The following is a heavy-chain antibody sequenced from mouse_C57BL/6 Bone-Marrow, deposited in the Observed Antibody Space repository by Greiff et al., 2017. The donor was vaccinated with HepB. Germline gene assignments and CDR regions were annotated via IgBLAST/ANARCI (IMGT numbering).Heavy chain of an antibody. CDR1: GYTFTSYW. V-gene: IGHV1-59*01. Sequence: VQLQQPGAELVRPGTSVKLSCKASGYTFTSYWMHWVKQRPGQGLEWIGVIDPSDSYTNYNQKFKGKATLTVDTSSSTAYMQLSSLTSEDSAVYYCARHYYGSSYYYAMDYWGQGTSVTVSS. CDR3: ARHYYGSSYYYAMDY. D-gene: IGHD1-1*01. CDR2: IDPSDSYT. J-gene: IGHJ4*01.